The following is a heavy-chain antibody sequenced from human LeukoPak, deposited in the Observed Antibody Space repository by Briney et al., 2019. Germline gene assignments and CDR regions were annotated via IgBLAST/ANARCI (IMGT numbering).Heavy chain of an antibody. CDR2: ISAYNGNT. J-gene: IGHJ4*02. V-gene: IGHV1-18*01. CDR1: GYTFTSYG. D-gene: IGHD3-22*01. CDR3: ARHVPKTYYYDSSGFFFDY. Sequence: ASVKVSCKASGYTFTSYGISWVRQAPGQGLEWMGWISAYNGNTNYAQKLQGRVTMTTDTTTSTAYMELRSLRSDDTAVYYCARHVPKTYYYDSSGFFFDYWGQGTLVTVSS.